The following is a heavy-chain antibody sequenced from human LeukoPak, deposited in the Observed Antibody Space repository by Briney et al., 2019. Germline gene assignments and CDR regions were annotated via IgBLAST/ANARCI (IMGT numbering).Heavy chain of an antibody. J-gene: IGHJ4*02. Sequence: GGSLRLSCAASGFFFSDYYMSWMRQAPGKGLEWVSYIDGSSSNMYYADSAKGRFTISRDNAKNSLYLQMNSLRGEDTAVYYCVRAYTRGYSDDFDYWGQGTLVTVSS. CDR3: VRAYTRGYSDDFDY. CDR1: GFFFSDYY. CDR2: IDGSSSNM. D-gene: IGHD3-22*01. V-gene: IGHV3-11*01.